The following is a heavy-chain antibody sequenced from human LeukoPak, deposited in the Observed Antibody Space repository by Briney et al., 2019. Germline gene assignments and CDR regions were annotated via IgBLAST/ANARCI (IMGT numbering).Heavy chain of an antibody. CDR2: ITPIFGTP. V-gene: IGHV1-69*13. D-gene: IGHD3-10*01. CDR1: GGTFNTYT. CDR3: ARDPDYGLGSTYYAMDV. J-gene: IGHJ6*04. Sequence: AVKVSCKASGGTFNTYTFSWLRQAPRQGLEWMGGITPIFGTPDYAQKFQGRVTITADESTSTLYMELSSLRSEDTAVYYCARDPDYGLGSTYYAMDVWGKGTTVTVSS.